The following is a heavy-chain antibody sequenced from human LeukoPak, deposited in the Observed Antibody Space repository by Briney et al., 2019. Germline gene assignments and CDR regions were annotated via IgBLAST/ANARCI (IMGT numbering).Heavy chain of an antibody. V-gene: IGHV3-74*01. D-gene: IGHD1-14*01. CDR1: GFTFSDYW. J-gene: IGHJ4*02. CDR3: ARSNQADDD. CDR2: INSGGSRT. Sequence: GGSLRLSCAASGFTFSDYWMHWVRQVPGKGLVWVSRINSGGSRTTYADSVKGRFTISRDNAKNTLYLQMDSLRAEDTGVYYCARSNQADDDWGQGTLVTVSS.